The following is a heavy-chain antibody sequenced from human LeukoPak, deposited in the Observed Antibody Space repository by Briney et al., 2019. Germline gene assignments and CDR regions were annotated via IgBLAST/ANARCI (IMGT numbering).Heavy chain of an antibody. D-gene: IGHD3-3*01. CDR3: ARDWEGFGVVMDV. V-gene: IGHV3-53*01. CDR2: IYSGGST. J-gene: IGHJ6*02. CDR1: GFTVSSNY. Sequence: GGSLRLSCAASGFTVSSNYMSWVRQAPGKGLEWVSVIYSGGSTYYADSVKGRFTISRDNAKNTLYLQMNSLRAEDTAVYYCARDWEGFGVVMDVWGQGTTVTVSS.